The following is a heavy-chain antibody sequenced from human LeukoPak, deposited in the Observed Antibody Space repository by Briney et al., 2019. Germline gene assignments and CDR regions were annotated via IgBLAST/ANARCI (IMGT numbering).Heavy chain of an antibody. CDR3: ARDPCSGGSCYLDTFFDY. J-gene: IGHJ4*02. V-gene: IGHV1-2*02. D-gene: IGHD2-15*01. CDR1: GGTFSSYA. CDR2: INPNSGGT. Sequence: GASVKVSCKASGGTFSSYAISWVRQAPGQGLEWMGWINPNSGGTNYAQKFQGRVTMTRDTSISTAYMELSRLRSDDTAVYYCARDPCSGGSCYLDTFFDYWGQGTLVTVSS.